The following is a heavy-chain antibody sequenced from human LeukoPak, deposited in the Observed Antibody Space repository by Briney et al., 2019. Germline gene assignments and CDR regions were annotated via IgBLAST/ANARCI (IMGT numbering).Heavy chain of an antibody. D-gene: IGHD6-13*01. CDR2: ISASSSYT. V-gene: IGHV3-11*03. Sequence: GGSLRLSCVVSGIPFSDYYTNWIRQTPGKGLEWISYISASSSYTDYADSVKGRFTISRDNAQNALFLQMNRLRVEDTAVYYCAAGTAADYWGQGTLVTVSS. J-gene: IGHJ4*02. CDR3: AAGTAADY. CDR1: GIPFSDYY.